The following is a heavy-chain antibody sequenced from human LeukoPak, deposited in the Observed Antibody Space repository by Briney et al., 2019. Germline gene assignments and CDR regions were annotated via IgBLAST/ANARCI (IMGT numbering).Heavy chain of an antibody. CDR1: GSIFTSYW. Sequence: GASLQISCKGSGSIFTSYWIGWVRQLPGKGLEWMGIIYPGDSDTRYSPSFQGQVTISADKSISTAYLQWSSLKASDTAMYYCARGSRLIYNWFDPWGQGTLVTVSS. J-gene: IGHJ5*02. V-gene: IGHV5-51*01. CDR3: ARGSRLIYNWFDP. CDR2: IYPGDSDT. D-gene: IGHD3-22*01.